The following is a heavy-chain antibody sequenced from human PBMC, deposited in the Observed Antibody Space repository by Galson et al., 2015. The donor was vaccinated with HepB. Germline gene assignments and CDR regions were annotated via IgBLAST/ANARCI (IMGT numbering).Heavy chain of an antibody. J-gene: IGHJ4*02. CDR2: IYYSGST. CDR1: GGSISSGDYY. V-gene: IGHV4-30-4*01. Sequence: TLSLTCTVSGGSISSGDYYWSWIRQPPGKGLEWIGYIYYSGSTYYNPSLKSRVTISVDTSKNQFSLKPSSVTAADTAVYYCARGYYYDSSGYYYGFDYWGQGTLVTVSS. CDR3: ARGYYYDSSGYYYGFDY. D-gene: IGHD3-22*01.